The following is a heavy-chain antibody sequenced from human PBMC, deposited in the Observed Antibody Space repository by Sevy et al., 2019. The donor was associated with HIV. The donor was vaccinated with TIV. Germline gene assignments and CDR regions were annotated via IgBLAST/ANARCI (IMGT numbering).Heavy chain of an antibody. CDR2: ISYDGSNK. D-gene: IGHD3-22*01. V-gene: IGHV3-30*03. CDR1: GFTFSSYG. J-gene: IGHJ3*02. Sequence: GGSLRLSCAASGFTFSSYGMHWVRQAPGKGLEWVAVISYDGSNKYYADSVKGRLTISRDNSKNTLYLQMNSLRAEDTAVYYCATMIVVVSQIEGDAFDIWGQGTMVTVSS. CDR3: ATMIVVVSQIEGDAFDI.